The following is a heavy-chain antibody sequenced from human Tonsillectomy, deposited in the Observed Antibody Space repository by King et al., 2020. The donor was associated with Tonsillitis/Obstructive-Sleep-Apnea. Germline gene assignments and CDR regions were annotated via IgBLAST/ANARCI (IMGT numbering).Heavy chain of an antibody. CDR3: AHTWEYCSSTNCYTDYGMDV. D-gene: IGHD2-2*02. V-gene: IGHV2-5*02. CDR1: GFSLSIGGVG. J-gene: IGHJ6*02. CDR2: IYWDDDK. Sequence: TLKESGPTLVKPTQTLTLTCSFSGFSLSIGGVGVGWIRQPPGKALEWLALIYWDDDKRYSPSLKSRLTITKDTSKNQVVLTMTNMDPVDTATYYCAHTWEYCSSTNCYTDYGMDVWGQGTTVTVSS.